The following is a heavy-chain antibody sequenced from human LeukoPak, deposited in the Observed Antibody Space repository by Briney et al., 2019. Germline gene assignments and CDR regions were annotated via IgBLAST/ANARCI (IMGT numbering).Heavy chain of an antibody. J-gene: IGHJ4*02. CDR1: GFRFSTYG. CDR3: AKGRGTSSAWSLDN. D-gene: IGHD6-19*01. V-gene: IGHV3-23*01. CDR2: ISGSGTNT. Sequence: GGSLRLSCATSGFRFSTYGMTWVRQAPGEGLEWVAAISGSGTNTYDADSVKGRFTISRDNSKNTLFLDMNSLRAEDTAVYYCAKGRGTSSAWSLDNWGQGTLVTVAS.